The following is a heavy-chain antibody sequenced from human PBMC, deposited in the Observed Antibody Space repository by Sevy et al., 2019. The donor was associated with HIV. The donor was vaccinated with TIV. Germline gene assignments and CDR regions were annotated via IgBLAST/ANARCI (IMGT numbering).Heavy chain of an antibody. CDR2: IRGSGGNT. CDR1: GFTFSNYA. D-gene: IGHD3-3*01. Sequence: GGYLRLSCAASGFTFSNYAMSWIRQAPGKGLEWVSGIRGSGGNTDYADSVKGRFTISRDTSKNTLYLQMNNLRVEDTAIYYCAKLPRPSVTMFGVIPTYYFDNWGQGTLVTVSS. V-gene: IGHV3-23*01. CDR3: AKLPRPSVTMFGVIPTYYFDN. J-gene: IGHJ4*02.